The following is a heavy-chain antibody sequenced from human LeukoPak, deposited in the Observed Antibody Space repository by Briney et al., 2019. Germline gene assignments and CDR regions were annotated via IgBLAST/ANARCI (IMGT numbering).Heavy chain of an antibody. J-gene: IGHJ4*02. D-gene: IGHD6-19*01. CDR3: ARHIAVAGYYFDY. CDR2: IYDSGST. Sequence: SETLSLTCTVSDGSISSYYWSWIRQPPGKGLEWIGYIYDSGSTNYNPSLKSRVTISLDTSKNQFSLKLSSVTAADTAVYYCARHIAVAGYYFDYWGQGTLVTVSS. CDR1: DGSISSYY. V-gene: IGHV4-59*08.